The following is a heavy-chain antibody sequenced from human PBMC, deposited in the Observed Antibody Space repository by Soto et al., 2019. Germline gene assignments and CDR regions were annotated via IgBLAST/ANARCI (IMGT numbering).Heavy chain of an antibody. V-gene: IGHV3-53*04. Sequence: EVQLVESGGGLVQPGGSLRLSCAASGFTVSSNYMSWVRQAPGKGLEWVSVIYSGGSTYYADSVKGRFTISRHNPKNTLYLQINSLRAEDTAVYYCARDRYYYGSGSYGPPYYYYYYMDVWGKGTTVTVSS. D-gene: IGHD3-10*01. J-gene: IGHJ6*03. CDR1: GFTVSSNY. CDR3: ARDRYYYGSGSYGPPYYYYYYMDV. CDR2: IYSGGST.